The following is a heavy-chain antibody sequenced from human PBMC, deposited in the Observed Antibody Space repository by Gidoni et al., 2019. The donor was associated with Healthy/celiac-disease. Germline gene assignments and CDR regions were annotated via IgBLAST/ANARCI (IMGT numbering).Heavy chain of an antibody. V-gene: IGHV3-9*01. CDR2: ISWNSGSI. Sequence: DVQLVESGGGLVQPGRSLTLSCAASGFTFDDYAMHWVRQAPGMGLEWVSGISWNSGSIGYADSVKGRFTISRDNAKNSLYLQMNSLRAEDTALYYCAKDKGLWRYLDIWGQGTMVTVSS. D-gene: IGHD2-21*01. CDR1: GFTFDDYA. J-gene: IGHJ3*02. CDR3: AKDKGLWRYLDI.